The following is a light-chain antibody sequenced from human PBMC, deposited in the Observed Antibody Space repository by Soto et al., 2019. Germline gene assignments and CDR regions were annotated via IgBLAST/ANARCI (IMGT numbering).Light chain of an antibody. Sequence: EIVLTQSPGTLSLSPGERATLSCRASQSVSSNYLAWYQQKPGQAPRLLIYGASSRATGIPDRFSGSGSKTDFTLTISRLEPVDFAVYYCQQYGSSPRTFGQGTKVEIK. CDR2: GAS. V-gene: IGKV3-20*01. CDR3: QQYGSSPRT. J-gene: IGKJ1*01. CDR1: QSVSSNY.